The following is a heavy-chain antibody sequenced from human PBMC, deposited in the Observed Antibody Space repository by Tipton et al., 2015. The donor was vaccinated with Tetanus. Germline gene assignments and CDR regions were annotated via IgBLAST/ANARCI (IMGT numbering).Heavy chain of an antibody. CDR1: GFSVSRKY. CDR2: TYGDGST. Sequence: GSLRLSCAASGFSVSRKYMTWVRQAPGKGLEWVSLTYGDGSTYYADSVKGRFTISRDNSKNTLYLQMSNLRAEDTAVYYCAGDYPDFDYWGQGTLVTVSS. CDR3: AGDYPDFDY. D-gene: IGHD3-16*02. J-gene: IGHJ4*02. V-gene: IGHV3-53*01.